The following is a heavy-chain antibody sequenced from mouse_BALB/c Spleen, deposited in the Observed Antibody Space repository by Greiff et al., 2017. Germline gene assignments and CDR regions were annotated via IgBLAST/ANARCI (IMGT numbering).Heavy chain of an antibody. V-gene: IGHV1S56*01. J-gene: IGHJ4*01. Sequence: QVQLQQPGAELVKPGASVKLSCKASGYTFTSYDINWVKQRPGQGLEWIGWIYPGDGSTKYNEKFKGKATLTADKSSSTAYMQLSSLTSENSAVYFCARGATAPYAMDYWGQGTSVTVSS. D-gene: IGHD1-2*01. CDR3: ARGATAPYAMDY. CDR1: GYTFTSYD. CDR2: IYPGDGST.